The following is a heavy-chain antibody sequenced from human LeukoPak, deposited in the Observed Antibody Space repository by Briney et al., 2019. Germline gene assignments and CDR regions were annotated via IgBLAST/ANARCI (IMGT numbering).Heavy chain of an antibody. Sequence: PGGSLRLSCGASGFTFSNYAMSWVRQAPGKGLEWASGISGSGGSTYYTDSMKGRFTISRDNSKNTLYLQMNSLRADDTAVYFCARAGQQLVPYYFNYWGQGILVTVSS. D-gene: IGHD6-13*01. CDR1: GFTFSNYA. CDR3: ARAGQQLVPYYFNY. V-gene: IGHV3-23*01. CDR2: ISGSGGST. J-gene: IGHJ4*02.